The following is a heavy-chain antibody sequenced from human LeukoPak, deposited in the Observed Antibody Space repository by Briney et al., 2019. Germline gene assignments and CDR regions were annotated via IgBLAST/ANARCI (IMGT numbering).Heavy chain of an antibody. CDR3: ARLPFNSGYEYFNY. V-gene: IGHV4-4*02. CDR2: IYHSGST. CDR1: GGSISSSNW. D-gene: IGHD5-12*01. Sequence: SETLSLTCAVSGGSISSSNWWSWVRQPPGKGLEWIGEIYHSGSTNYNPSLKSRVTISVDKSKNQFSLRLTSVTAADTAVYSCARLPFNSGYEYFNYWGQGTLVTVSS. J-gene: IGHJ4*02.